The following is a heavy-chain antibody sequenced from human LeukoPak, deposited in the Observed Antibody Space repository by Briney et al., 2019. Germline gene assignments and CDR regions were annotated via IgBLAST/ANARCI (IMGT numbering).Heavy chain of an antibody. CDR1: GDSVSSNSAA. D-gene: IGHD3-22*01. CDR3: VRCYYDSSGDPRFDY. Sequence: LSQTLSLTCAISGDSVSSNSAAWNWIRQSPSRGLEWLGRTYYRSKWSNDYALSVKSRITINPDTSKNLFSLQLNSVTPEDTAVYYCVRCYYDSSGDPRFDYWGQGTLVTVSS. J-gene: IGHJ4*02. CDR2: TYYRSKWSN. V-gene: IGHV6-1*01.